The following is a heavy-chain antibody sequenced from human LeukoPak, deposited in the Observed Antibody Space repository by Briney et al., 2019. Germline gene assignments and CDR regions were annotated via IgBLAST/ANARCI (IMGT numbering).Heavy chain of an antibody. CDR3: ARGWVFWSGSSSDCFDP. CDR2: ISTYNGDT. CDR1: GFTFTTYG. Sequence: EASVKVSCKASGFTFTTYGISWVRQAPGQGLEWMGWISTYNGDTKYAQKFQGRVTMTTDTSTSTAYMELRSLRSDDTAVYYCARGWVFWSGSSSDCFDPWGQGTLVIVSS. J-gene: IGHJ5*02. V-gene: IGHV1-18*01. D-gene: IGHD3-3*01.